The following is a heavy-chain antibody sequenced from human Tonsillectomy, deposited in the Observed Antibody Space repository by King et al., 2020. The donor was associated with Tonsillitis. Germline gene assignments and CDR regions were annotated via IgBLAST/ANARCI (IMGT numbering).Heavy chain of an antibody. CDR3: ARLLAVGYSCGWEEYYFDY. Sequence: QLQESGPGLVKPSETLSLTCTVSGGSISSSSYYWGWIRQPPGKGLEWIGSIYYSGSTYYNPSLKSRVTISVDTSKNQFSLKLSSVTAADTAVYYCARLLAVGYSCGWEEYYFDYWGQGTLVTVSS. D-gene: IGHD6-19*01. CDR2: IYYSGST. J-gene: IGHJ4*02. V-gene: IGHV4-39*01. CDR1: GGSISSSSYY.